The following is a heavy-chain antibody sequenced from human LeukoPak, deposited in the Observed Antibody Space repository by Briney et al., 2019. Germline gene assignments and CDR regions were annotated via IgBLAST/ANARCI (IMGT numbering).Heavy chain of an antibody. Sequence: PSETLSLTCTVSGGSISSSSYYWGWIRQPPGKGLEWIGSIYYSGSTYYNPSPKSRVTISVDTSKNQFSLKLSSVTAADTAVYYCARDRHYYDSSGYEQWGQGTLVTVSS. D-gene: IGHD3-22*01. CDR3: ARDRHYYDSSGYEQ. CDR1: GGSISSSSYY. V-gene: IGHV4-39*07. CDR2: IYYSGST. J-gene: IGHJ4*02.